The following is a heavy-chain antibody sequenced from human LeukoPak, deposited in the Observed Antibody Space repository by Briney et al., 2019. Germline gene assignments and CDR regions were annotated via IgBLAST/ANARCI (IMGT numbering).Heavy chain of an antibody. CDR2: ISSSSSYI. CDR1: GFTFSSYS. J-gene: IGHJ5*02. Sequence: WGSLRLSCAASGFTFSSYSMNWVRQVPGKGLEWVSSISSSSSYIYYADSVKGRFTISRDNAKNSLYLQMNSLRAEDTAVYYCARVTMVRGVIGWFDPWGQGTLVTVSS. CDR3: ARVTMVRGVIGWFDP. D-gene: IGHD3-10*01. V-gene: IGHV3-21*01.